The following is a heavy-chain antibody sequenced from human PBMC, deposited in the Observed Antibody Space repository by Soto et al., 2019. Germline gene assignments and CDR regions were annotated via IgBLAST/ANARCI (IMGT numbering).Heavy chain of an antibody. V-gene: IGHV4-61*08. J-gene: IGHJ6*02. D-gene: IGHD6-19*01. CDR2: IYYSGST. Sequence: SETLSLTCTVSGGSISSGGYYWSWIRQPPGKGLEWIGYIYYSGSTNYNPSLKSRVTISVDTSKNQFSLKLSSVTAADTAVYYCARGIEGWYQGRYYYGMDVWGQGTTVTVSS. CDR1: GGSISSGGYY. CDR3: ARGIEGWYQGRYYYGMDV.